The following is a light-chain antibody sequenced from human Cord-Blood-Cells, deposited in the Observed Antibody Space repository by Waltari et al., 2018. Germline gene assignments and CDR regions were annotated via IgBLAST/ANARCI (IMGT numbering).Light chain of an antibody. CDR1: SSDVVGYNY. J-gene: IGLJ3*02. Sequence: QSALTPPASVSVSPGQSITISCTGTSSDVVGYNYVSWYQPHPGKAPKLMIYDVSNRPSGVSNRFSGSKVGNTASLTISGRQAEDEADYYCSSYTSSSTWVFGGGTKLTVL. CDR3: SSYTSSSTWV. V-gene: IGLV2-14*03. CDR2: DVS.